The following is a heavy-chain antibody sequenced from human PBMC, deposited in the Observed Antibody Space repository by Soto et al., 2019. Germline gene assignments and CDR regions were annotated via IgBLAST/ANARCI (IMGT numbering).Heavy chain of an antibody. Sequence: PGGSLRISCAASVFTFSSYSMNWVGQAPGKGLEWVSSISSSSSYIYYADSVKGRFTISRDNAKNSLYLQMNSLRAEDTAVYYCARAGYSSSWSLDYWGQGTMVTVSS. CDR3: ARAGYSSSWSLDY. V-gene: IGHV3-21*01. D-gene: IGHD6-13*01. CDR2: ISSSSSYI. CDR1: VFTFSSYS. J-gene: IGHJ4*02.